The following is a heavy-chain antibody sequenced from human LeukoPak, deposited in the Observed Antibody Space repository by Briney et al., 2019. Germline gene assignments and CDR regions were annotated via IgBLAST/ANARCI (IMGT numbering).Heavy chain of an antibody. CDR1: GGTFSSYA. CDR3: ARVGDSGSSSGAFDI. J-gene: IGHJ3*02. V-gene: IGHV1-69*04. D-gene: IGHD1-26*01. CDR2: IIPILGIA. Sequence: VASVKVSCKASGGTFSSYAISWVRQAPGQGLEWMGRIIPILGIANYAQKFQGRVTITADKSTSTAYMELSSLRSEDTAVYYCARVGDSGSSSGAFDIWGQGTMVTVSS.